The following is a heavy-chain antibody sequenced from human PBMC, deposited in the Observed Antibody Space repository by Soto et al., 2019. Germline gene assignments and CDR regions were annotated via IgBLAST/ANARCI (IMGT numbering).Heavy chain of an antibody. J-gene: IGHJ6*02. D-gene: IGHD3-22*01. V-gene: IGHV1-69*02. CDR3: ASGYYYDSSGYYYRYYYGMDV. Sequence: WASVKVSCKASGGTFSSYTISWVRQAPGQGLEWMGRIIPILGIANYAQKFQGRVTITADKSTITAYMELSSLGSEDTAVYYCASGYYYDSSGYYYRYYYGMDVWGQGTTVTVSS. CDR1: GGTFSSYT. CDR2: IIPILGIA.